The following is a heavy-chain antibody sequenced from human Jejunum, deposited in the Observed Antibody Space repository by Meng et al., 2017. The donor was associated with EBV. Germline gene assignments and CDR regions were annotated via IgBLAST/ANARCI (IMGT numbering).Heavy chain of an antibody. V-gene: IGHV4-4*02. CDR1: GTRHGIGSW. J-gene: IGHJ4*02. CDR2: IYYGGST. Sequence: GWAPGLLNPSCAVAPTAVVVGTRHGIGSWWGWARKAPERALRVVGQIYYGGSTNYNPSLKSRVTILVDGSENHFSLHLSSWTAADTAVYYCVGGGDYCLVYWGQGTLVTVSS. D-gene: IGHD2-21*02. CDR3: VGGGDYCLVY.